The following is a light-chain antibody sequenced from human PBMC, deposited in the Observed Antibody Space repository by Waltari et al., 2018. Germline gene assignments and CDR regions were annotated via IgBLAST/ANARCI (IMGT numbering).Light chain of an antibody. CDR1: QSVGRS. J-gene: IGKJ4*01. Sequence: EIVLTQSPATLSLSPWDRATLSCRASQSVGRSLSWYQQKPGQPPRLLIYDASTRAAGVPARISGSGSAADFTLTIGSLEPEDFAVYFCLERSNWPPTFGGGTTVEI. CDR3: LERSNWPPT. CDR2: DAS. V-gene: IGKV3-11*01.